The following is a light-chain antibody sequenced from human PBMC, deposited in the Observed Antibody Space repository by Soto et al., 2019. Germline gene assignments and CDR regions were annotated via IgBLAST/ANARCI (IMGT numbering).Light chain of an antibody. Sequence: DIQMTQSPSSLSASVGDRVTITCRASQSISTYLHWYQQKPGTAPKLLIYATSNLQSGVPSRFSGSGSGTDFTLTISRLEPEDFAVYYCQQYDSSPKTFGQGTKA. CDR3: QQYDSSPKT. J-gene: IGKJ1*01. CDR2: ATS. V-gene: IGKV1-39*01. CDR1: QSISTY.